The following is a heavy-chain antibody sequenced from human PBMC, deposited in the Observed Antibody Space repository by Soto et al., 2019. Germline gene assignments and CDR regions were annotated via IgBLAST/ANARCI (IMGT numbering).Heavy chain of an antibody. CDR1: GFSFSYYG. V-gene: IGHV3-33*01. D-gene: IGHD3-16*01. CDR3: ARGTSHNYYYMDV. J-gene: IGHJ6*03. Sequence: QEQLVESGGGVVQPGGSLRLSCEASGFSFSYYGLHWVRQAPGKGLEWVALVWYDGSRTYYSDSVKGRFTISRDNFKKTVDLQMNGLRVEDTALYYCARGTSHNYYYMDVWGEGTTVTVSS. CDR2: VWYDGSRT.